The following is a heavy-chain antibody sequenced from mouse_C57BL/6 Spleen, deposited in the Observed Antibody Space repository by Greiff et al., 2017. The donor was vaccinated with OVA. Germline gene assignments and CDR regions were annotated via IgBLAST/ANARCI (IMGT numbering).Heavy chain of an antibody. Sequence: QVQLLQSGADLARPGASVKMSCKASGYTFTSYTMHWVKQRPGQGLEWIGYINPSSGYNKYNQKFKDKATLTADKSSSTAYMQLSSLTSEDSAVYYCARGPSTQATAWFADWGQGTLVTVSA. CDR1: GYTFTSYT. J-gene: IGHJ3*01. CDR2: INPSSGYN. V-gene: IGHV1-4*01. D-gene: IGHD3-2*02. CDR3: ARGPSTQATAWFAD.